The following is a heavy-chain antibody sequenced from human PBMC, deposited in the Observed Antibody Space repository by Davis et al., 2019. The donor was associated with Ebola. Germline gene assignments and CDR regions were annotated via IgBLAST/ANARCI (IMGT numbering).Heavy chain of an antibody. D-gene: IGHD3-10*01. CDR3: VRGQFWASGDDY. J-gene: IGHJ4*02. CDR2: MNPNRGYT. Sequence: ASVKVSCKASGYIFTGFDINWVRQAPGQGLEWMGWMNPNRGYTGYAQKFQGRVSMTSDTSITTAYMELSSLRSEDTAVYYCVRGQFWASGDDYWGQGTLVTVSS. CDR1: GYIFTGFD. V-gene: IGHV1-8*01.